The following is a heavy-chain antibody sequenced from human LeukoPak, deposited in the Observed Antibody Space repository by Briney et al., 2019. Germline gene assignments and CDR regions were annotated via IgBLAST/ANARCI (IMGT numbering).Heavy chain of an antibody. V-gene: IGHV4-59*01. CDR2: INYSGNT. CDR3: AREKSQGAPGHFDY. CDR1: GASMSGYY. Sequence: SETLSLTCSVPGASMSGYYWTWIRQSPGKGLEWIGYINYSGNTFYNPSLKSRVTMSIDTSKNQFSLNLDSVSPADTAVYYCAREKSQGAPGHFDYWGQGIPVTVS. J-gene: IGHJ4*02.